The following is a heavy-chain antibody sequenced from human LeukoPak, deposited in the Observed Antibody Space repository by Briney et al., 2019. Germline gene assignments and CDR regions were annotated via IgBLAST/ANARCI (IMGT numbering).Heavy chain of an antibody. J-gene: IGHJ4*02. CDR1: LGSISSYY. CDR3: ATHDS. CDR2: IYYSGST. Sequence: PSETLSLTCTVSLGSISSYYWSWIRQPPGKGLEWIGYIYYSGSTNYNPSLKSRVTISVDTSKNQFSLKLSSVTAADTAVYYCATHDSWGQGTLVTVSS. V-gene: IGHV4-59*01.